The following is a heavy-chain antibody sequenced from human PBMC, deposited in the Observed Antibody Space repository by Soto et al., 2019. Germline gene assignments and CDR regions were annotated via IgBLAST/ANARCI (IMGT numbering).Heavy chain of an antibody. CDR1: GGSISGYY. CDR2: IYTSGST. J-gene: IGHJ4*02. V-gene: IGHV4-4*07. D-gene: IGHD1-1*01. CDR3: ARDLEEGFDY. Sequence: SEPLSLTCSVAGGSISGYYWSWIRQPAGKGLEWIGRIYTSGSTNYNPSLKSRVTMSVDTSKNQFSLKLSSVTAADTAVYYCARDLEEGFDYWGQGTLVIVSS.